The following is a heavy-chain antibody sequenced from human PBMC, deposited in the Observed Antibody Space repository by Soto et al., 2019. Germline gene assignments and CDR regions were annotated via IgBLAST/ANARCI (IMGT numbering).Heavy chain of an antibody. CDR1: GGSISSGGYS. Sequence: SETLSLTCAVSGGSISSGGYSWSWIRQPPGKGLEWIGYIYYSGSTYYNPSLKSRVTISVDTSKNQFSLKLSSVTAADTAVYYCARGRIVPFDIWGQGTMVTVSS. V-gene: IGHV4-31*11. CDR3: ARGRIVPFDI. CDR2: IYYSGST. D-gene: IGHD2-2*01. J-gene: IGHJ3*02.